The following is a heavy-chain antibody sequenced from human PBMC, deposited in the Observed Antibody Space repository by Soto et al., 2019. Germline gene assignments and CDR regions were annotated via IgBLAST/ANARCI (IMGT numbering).Heavy chain of an antibody. CDR3: ARAIDRFGELFLSRVGTIFDY. D-gene: IGHD3-10*01. Sequence: SETLSLTCTVSGGSISSSSYYWGWIRQPPGKGLEWIGSIYYSGSTYYNPSLKSRVTISVDTSKNQFSLKLSSVTAADTAVYYCARAIDRFGELFLSRVGTIFDYWGQGTLVTVSS. J-gene: IGHJ4*02. V-gene: IGHV4-39*01. CDR1: GGSISSSSYY. CDR2: IYYSGST.